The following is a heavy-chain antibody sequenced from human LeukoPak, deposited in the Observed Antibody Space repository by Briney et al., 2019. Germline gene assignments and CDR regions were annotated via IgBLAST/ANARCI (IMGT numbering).Heavy chain of an antibody. J-gene: IGHJ3*02. Sequence: GASLKISCKGSGSSFTSYWIGWVRQLPGKGLEWMGIIYPGDSDTRYSPSFQGQVTISADKSISTAYLQWSSLKASDTAMYYCARWPNYYDSSGYYGSDAFDIWGQGTMVTVSS. CDR3: ARWPNYYDSSGYYGSDAFDI. CDR2: IYPGDSDT. CDR1: GSSFTSYW. D-gene: IGHD3-22*01. V-gene: IGHV5-51*01.